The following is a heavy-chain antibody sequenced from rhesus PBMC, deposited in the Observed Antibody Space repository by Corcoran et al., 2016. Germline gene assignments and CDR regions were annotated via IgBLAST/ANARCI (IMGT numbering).Heavy chain of an antibody. CDR2: MNPNNVKT. V-gene: IGHV1-200*01. CDR1: GYSFTTYS. D-gene: IGHD3-3*01. J-gene: IGHJ4*01. Sequence: QVQLLQSGAEVKKPGASVKLSCKASGYSFTTYSIHWVRQAPGKGLEYMGWMNPNNVKTGYAQKFQGRGTMTRDTSTSTTFMELSSLGSEDTAVYYWARVLDWLSLDYWGQGVLVTVSS. CDR3: ARVLDWLSLDY.